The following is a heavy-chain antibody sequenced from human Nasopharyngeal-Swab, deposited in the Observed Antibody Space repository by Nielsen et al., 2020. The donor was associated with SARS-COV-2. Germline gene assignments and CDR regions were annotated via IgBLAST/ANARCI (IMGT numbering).Heavy chain of an antibody. CDR1: GFTFSSYA. J-gene: IGHJ3*02. D-gene: IGHD3-22*01. V-gene: IGHV3-30-3*01. CDR3: ARDGDDYYDTYDAFDI. CDR2: ISYDGSNK. Sequence: GESLKIFCAASGFTFSSYAMHWVRQAPGKGLEWVAVISYDGSNKYYADSVKGRFTISRDNSKNTLYLQMNSLRAEDTAVYYCARDGDDYYDTYDAFDIWGQGTMITVSS.